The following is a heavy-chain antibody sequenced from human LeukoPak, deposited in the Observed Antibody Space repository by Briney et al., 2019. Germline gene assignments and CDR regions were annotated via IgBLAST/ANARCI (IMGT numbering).Heavy chain of an antibody. Sequence: ASVKVSCKASGGTFSSYAISWVRQAPGQGLEWMGGIIPIFGTANYAQKFQGRVTITADESTSTAYMELSSLRSEGTAVYYCARNNPGSILFDPWGQGTLVTVSS. CDR1: GGTFSSYA. V-gene: IGHV1-69*13. D-gene: IGHD1-14*01. CDR2: IIPIFGTA. CDR3: ARNNPGSILFDP. J-gene: IGHJ5*02.